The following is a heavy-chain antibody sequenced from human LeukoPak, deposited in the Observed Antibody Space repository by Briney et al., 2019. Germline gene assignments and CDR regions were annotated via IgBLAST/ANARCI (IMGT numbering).Heavy chain of an antibody. V-gene: IGHV4-34*01. CDR2: INHSGST. CDR1: GGSFSGYY. Sequence: PSETLSLTCAVYGGSFSGYYWSWIRQPPGKGLEWIGEINHSGSTNYNPSLKSRVTISVDTSKNQFSLKLSSVTAADTAVYYCAGVRSVRGVLSYGTDVWGQGTTVTVSS. D-gene: IGHD3-10*01. J-gene: IGHJ6*02. CDR3: AGVRSVRGVLSYGTDV.